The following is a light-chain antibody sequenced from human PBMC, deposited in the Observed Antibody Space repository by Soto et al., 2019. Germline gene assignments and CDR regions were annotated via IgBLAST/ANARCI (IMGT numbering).Light chain of an antibody. CDR3: QHHGTSPPSWT. J-gene: IGKJ1*01. CDR1: QSVSSSY. V-gene: IGKV3-20*01. Sequence: EIVLTQSPGTLSLSPGERATLFCRASQSVSSSYLAWYQQKPGQAPRLLIYGASSRATGIPDRFSGSGSGTDFTLTISRREPEDFAVDYCQHHGTSPPSWTFGQGTKVEIK. CDR2: GAS.